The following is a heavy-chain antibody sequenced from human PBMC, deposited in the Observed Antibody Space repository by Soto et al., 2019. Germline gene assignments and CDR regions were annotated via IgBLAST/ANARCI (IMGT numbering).Heavy chain of an antibody. J-gene: IGHJ4*02. V-gene: IGHV1-18*04. CDR1: GYTFTGHY. Sequence: APVKVSCKASGYTFTGHYMHRGRQAPGQGLEWMGWISIYNGKKKSTQKFQDRVTFTTDTSTTTAYMELRGLVSDDTAVYYCARDLGSDLSAPGGIFDSWGQGTLVTVSS. CDR3: ARDLGSDLSAPGGIFDS. D-gene: IGHD1-26*01. CDR2: ISIYNGKK.